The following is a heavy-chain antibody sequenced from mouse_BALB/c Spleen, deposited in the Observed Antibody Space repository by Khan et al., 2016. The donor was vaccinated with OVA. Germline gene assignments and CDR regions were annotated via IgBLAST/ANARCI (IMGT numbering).Heavy chain of an antibody. CDR2: IWRGGST. CDR3: ARSQAGYAIDY. Sequence: QVQLQQSGPGLVQPSQSLSITCTVSNFSLTNYGVHWVRPSPGKGLEWLGVIWRGGSTNYNAAFMSRLSITKDNSKSQVFLTMNSLQTDDTAIYYCARSQAGYAIDYWGQGTSVTVSS. CDR1: NFSLTNYG. J-gene: IGHJ4*01. V-gene: IGHV2-5*01.